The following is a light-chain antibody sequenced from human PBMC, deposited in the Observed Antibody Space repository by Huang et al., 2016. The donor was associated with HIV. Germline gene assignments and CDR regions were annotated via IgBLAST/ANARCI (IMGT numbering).Light chain of an antibody. V-gene: IGKV3-11*01. CDR2: DSS. CDR1: QSVSSY. Sequence: EIVLTQSPATLSLSPGERATLSCRASQSVSSYLDCYQQKPGQAPMLLIYDSSNRAPGIPARFSGSGSGTDFTLTISSLEPEDFAVYYCQQRSNWAPITFGGGTKVEIK. J-gene: IGKJ4*01. CDR3: QQRSNWAPIT.